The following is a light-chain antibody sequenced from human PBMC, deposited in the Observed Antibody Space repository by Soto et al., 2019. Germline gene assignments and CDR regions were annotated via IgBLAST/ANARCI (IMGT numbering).Light chain of an antibody. J-gene: IGLJ1*01. CDR1: SSNIGAGYE. CDR2: GNN. CDR3: FSFTTTSTHV. V-gene: IGLV1-40*01. Sequence: QSVLTQLPSLSGAPGQRVTISCTGSSSNIGAGYEVHWYQKLPGTSPKLLIYGNNNRPSGVPARFSGSKSGTSASLAITGLQAEDEADYFCFSFTTTSTHVFGTGTKVTVL.